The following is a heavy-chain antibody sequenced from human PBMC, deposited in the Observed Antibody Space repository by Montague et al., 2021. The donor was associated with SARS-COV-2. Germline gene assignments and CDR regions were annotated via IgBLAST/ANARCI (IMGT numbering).Heavy chain of an antibody. D-gene: IGHD4-23*01. CDR3: AMLYGGGGGRGY. CDR1: GGSIDGNH. Sequence: SETLSLTCTVSGGSIDGNHWTRVRQSPGKGLEWIGQVGSTNYNPSLESRISTSVDTSKSQFSLNLASVTAADSAIYYCAMLYGGGGGRGYWGQGTLVTVSS. J-gene: IGHJ4*02. V-gene: IGHV4-59*01. CDR2: VGST.